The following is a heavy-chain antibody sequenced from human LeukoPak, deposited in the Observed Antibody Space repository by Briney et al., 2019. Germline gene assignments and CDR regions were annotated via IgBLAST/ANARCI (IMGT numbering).Heavy chain of an antibody. CDR3: ARGTPAAADWRLYYFDY. J-gene: IGHJ4*02. CDR1: GYTFTTYY. D-gene: IGHD6-13*01. CDR2: INPSAGST. V-gene: IGHV1-46*01. Sequence: ASVKVSCKASGYTFTTYYMHWVRQAPGQGLEWMGIINPSAGSTSYAQKFQGRVTMTRDTSTSTVYMELSSLRAEDTAVYYCARGTPAAADWRLYYFDYGGRGTLVTVSS.